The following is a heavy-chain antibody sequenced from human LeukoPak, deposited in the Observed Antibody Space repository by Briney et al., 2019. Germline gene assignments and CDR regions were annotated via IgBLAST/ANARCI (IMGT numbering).Heavy chain of an antibody. V-gene: IGHV3-74*01. CDR2: INTDGSST. CDR1: GFTFSSYW. D-gene: IGHD2-2*02. Sequence: PGGSLRLSCAASGFTFSSYWMHWVRQAPGKGLVWVSRINTDGSSTSYADSVKGRFTISRDNAKNTLYLQMNSLRAEDTAVYYCASDVVPAAIRYWGQGTLVTVSS. CDR3: ASDVVPAAIRY. J-gene: IGHJ4*02.